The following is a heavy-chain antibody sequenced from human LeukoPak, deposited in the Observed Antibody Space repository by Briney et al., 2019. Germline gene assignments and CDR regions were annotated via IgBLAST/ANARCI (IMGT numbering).Heavy chain of an antibody. CDR3: ARGSNDAFDI. Sequence: SETLSLTCAVYGGSFSGYYWSWIRQPPGKGLEWIGEINHSGSTNYNPSLKSRVTISVDTSKNQFSLKLSSVTAADTAVYYCARGSNDAFDIWGQGTMVTVSS. J-gene: IGHJ3*02. V-gene: IGHV4-34*01. CDR2: INHSGST. CDR1: GGSFSGYY.